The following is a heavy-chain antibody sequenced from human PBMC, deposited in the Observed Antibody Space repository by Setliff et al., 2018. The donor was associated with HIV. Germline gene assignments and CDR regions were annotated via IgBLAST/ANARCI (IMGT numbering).Heavy chain of an antibody. CDR3: ARWTYYHASGSYRGKFDY. D-gene: IGHD3-10*01. CDR2: SYYSGSA. Sequence: SETLSLTCTVSDGYISDGDYYWTWIRQPPGKGLAWIGHSYYSGSAHYNASLKSRVTMSVDMSNNQFSLKLRSVTAADTAVYYCARWTYYHASGSYRGKFDYWGQGTLVTVSS. CDR1: DGYISDGDYY. V-gene: IGHV4-30-4*08. J-gene: IGHJ4*02.